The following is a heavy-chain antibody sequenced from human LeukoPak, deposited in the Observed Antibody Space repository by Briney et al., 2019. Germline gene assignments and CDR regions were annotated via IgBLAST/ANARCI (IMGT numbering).Heavy chain of an antibody. CDR1: GFTFSSYS. D-gene: IGHD2-15*01. V-gene: IGHV3-21*01. Sequence: GGSLRLSCAASGFTFSSYSMNWVRQAPGKGLEWVSSISSSSSYIYYADSVKGRFTISRDNAKNSLYLQMNSLRAEDTAVYYCAREQPIPIYCSGGSCYNTARDYYYGMDVWGQGTSVTVSS. CDR2: ISSSSSYI. CDR3: AREQPIPIYCSGGSCYNTARDYYYGMDV. J-gene: IGHJ6*02.